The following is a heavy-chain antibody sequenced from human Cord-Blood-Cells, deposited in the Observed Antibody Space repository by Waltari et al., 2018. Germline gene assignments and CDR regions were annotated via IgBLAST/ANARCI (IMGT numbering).Heavy chain of an antibody. CDR1: GGPTGLSS. J-gene: IGHJ4*02. Sequence: QVHRQEPAPGWGKPSETLSPTSPVPGGPTGLSSWAWIRQPPGKGLEWIGYIYYSGSTNYNPSLKSRVTISVDTSKNQFSLKLSSVTAADTAVYYCARSLSNGSGWNFDYWGQGTLVTVSS. V-gene: IGHV4-59*01. D-gene: IGHD6-19*01. CDR3: ARSLSNGSGWNFDY. CDR2: IYYSGST.